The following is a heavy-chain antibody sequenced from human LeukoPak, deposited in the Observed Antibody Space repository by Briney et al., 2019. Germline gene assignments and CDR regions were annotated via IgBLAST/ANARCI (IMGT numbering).Heavy chain of an antibody. D-gene: IGHD6-19*01. Sequence: QAGGSLRLSCAASGFTFSSYAMSWVRQAPGKGLEWVSAISGSGGSTYYADSVKGRFTISRDNSKNTLYLQMNSLRAEDTAVYYCAKAPPYSSGWYVYYWGQGTLVTVSS. J-gene: IGHJ4*02. CDR2: ISGSGGST. CDR3: AKAPPYSSGWYVYY. V-gene: IGHV3-23*01. CDR1: GFTFSSYA.